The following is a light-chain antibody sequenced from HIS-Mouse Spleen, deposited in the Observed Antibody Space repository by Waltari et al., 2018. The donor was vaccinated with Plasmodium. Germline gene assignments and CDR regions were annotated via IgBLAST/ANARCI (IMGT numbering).Light chain of an antibody. V-gene: IGKV3-20*01. CDR1: QSVSSSY. CDR3: QQYGSSPRT. CDR2: GAS. Sequence: IVLTQSPGTLSLSPGERAPISCRASQSVSSSYLAWYQQKPGQAPRLLIYGASSRATGIPDRFSGSGSGTDFTLTISRLEPEDFAVYYCQQYGSSPRTFGQGTKVEIK. J-gene: IGKJ1*01.